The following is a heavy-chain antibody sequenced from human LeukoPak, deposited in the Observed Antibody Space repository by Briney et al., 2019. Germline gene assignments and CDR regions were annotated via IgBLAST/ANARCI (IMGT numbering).Heavy chain of an antibody. CDR1: GFTFSSYA. Sequence: GGSLRLSCAASGFTFSSYAMSWVRQAPGKGLEWVANINQDGSVKQYVDSLKGRFTISRDNAKNSMYLQMNSLRAEDTAVYYCARTGYSSNSLDYWGQGTLVTVPS. CDR3: ARTGYSSNSLDY. J-gene: IGHJ4*02. CDR2: INQDGSVK. D-gene: IGHD6-19*01. V-gene: IGHV3-7*03.